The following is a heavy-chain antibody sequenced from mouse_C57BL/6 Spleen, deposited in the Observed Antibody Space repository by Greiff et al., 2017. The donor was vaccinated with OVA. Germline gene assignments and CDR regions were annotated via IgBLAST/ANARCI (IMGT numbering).Heavy chain of an antibody. CDR1: GYTFTSYW. Sequence: VKLQQPGAELVMPGASVKLSCKASGYTFTSYWMHWVKQRPGQGLEWIGEIDPSDSYTNYNQKFKGKSTLTVDKSSSTAYMQLSSLTSEDSAVYYCARNGITTVFDYWGQGTTLTVSS. D-gene: IGHD1-1*01. J-gene: IGHJ2*01. CDR2: IDPSDSYT. V-gene: IGHV1-69*01. CDR3: ARNGITTVFDY.